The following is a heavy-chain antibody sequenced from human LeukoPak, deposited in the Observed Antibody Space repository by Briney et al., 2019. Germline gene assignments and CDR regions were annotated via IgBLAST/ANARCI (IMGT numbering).Heavy chain of an antibody. J-gene: IGHJ4*02. CDR1: GXSFSNDW. D-gene: IGHD2-15*01. CDR3: ARRGCNGGSCCAY. CDR2: IYPGDSDT. V-gene: IGHV5-51*01. Sequence: GESLKISCKGSGXSFSNDWIGWVRQMPGKGLEWMGIIYPGDSDTRYSPSFQGQVTISADKSISTAYLQWSSLGASDTAMYYCARRGCNGGSCCAYWGQGTLVTVSS.